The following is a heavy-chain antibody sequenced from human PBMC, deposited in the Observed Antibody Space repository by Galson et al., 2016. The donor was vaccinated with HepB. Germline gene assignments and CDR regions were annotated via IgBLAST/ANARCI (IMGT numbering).Heavy chain of an antibody. CDR3: ARDRGGSGKMNY. D-gene: IGHD3-10*01. CDR2: ISTYNGNT. CDR1: AFTLTTYA. J-gene: IGHJ4*02. Sequence: SVKVSCKASAFTLTTYAISWVRQAPGQGLEWMGWISTYNGNTDYAQKFQGRVTMTTDTSTSTAYMELRSLRSDDTAVYYCARDRGGSGKMNYWGQGTLVTVSS. V-gene: IGHV1-18*01.